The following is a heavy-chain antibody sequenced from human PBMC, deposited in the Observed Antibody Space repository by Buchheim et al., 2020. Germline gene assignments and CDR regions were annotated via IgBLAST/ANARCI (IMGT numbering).Heavy chain of an antibody. D-gene: IGHD3-16*02. J-gene: IGHJ4*02. CDR3: ARDDGEVILDY. CDR2: ISYDGSNK. Sequence: QVQLVESGGGVVQPGRSLRLSCAASGFTFSSYAMHWVRQAPGKGLEWVAVISYDGSNKYYADSVKGRFTISRDNSKNTLYLQMNSLRAEDTEVYYCARDDGEVILDYWGKGTL. V-gene: IGHV3-30-3*01. CDR1: GFTFSSYA.